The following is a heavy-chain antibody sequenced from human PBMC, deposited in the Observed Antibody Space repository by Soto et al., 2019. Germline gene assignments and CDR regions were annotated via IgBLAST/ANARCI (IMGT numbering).Heavy chain of an antibody. D-gene: IGHD2-8*01. V-gene: IGHV4-39*01. Sequence: SATLSLTCSVSGDYITTNGYYWGWIRQPPGKGLQWIGNVYSTGSTFSHPSLTSRVFISVDTSKNKFSLRLTSVTAADTAVYYRARSHYTYGLLIDYWGPGIMVTVSS. CDR2: VYSTGST. J-gene: IGHJ4*02. CDR1: GDYITTNGYY. CDR3: ARSHYTYGLLIDY.